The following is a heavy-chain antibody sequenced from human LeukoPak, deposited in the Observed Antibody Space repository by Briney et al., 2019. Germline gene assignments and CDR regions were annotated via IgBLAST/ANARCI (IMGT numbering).Heavy chain of an antibody. CDR3: ARDSSDVLTGYYHF. V-gene: IGHV1-2*02. J-gene: IGHJ4*02. CDR1: GYSFNDYY. D-gene: IGHD3-9*01. Sequence: ASVKVSCKTSGYSFNDYYLHWVRQAPGQGLEWMGWINPNSGRTNSAPKFQGRVTLTTDTSITTAYMELTSLISGDTALYYCARDSSDVLTGYYHFWGQGTLVTLSS. CDR2: INPNSGRT.